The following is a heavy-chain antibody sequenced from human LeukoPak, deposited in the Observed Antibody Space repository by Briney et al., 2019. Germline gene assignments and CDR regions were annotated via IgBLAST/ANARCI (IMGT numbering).Heavy chain of an antibody. V-gene: IGHV3-23*01. CDR1: GFTFSNYA. D-gene: IGHD2-2*01. J-gene: IGHJ4*02. CDR3: ANGGWGVVPAAMGNF. CDR2: ISGSGGTT. Sequence: PGRSLRLSCAASGFTFSNYAMSWVRQAPGKGLEWVSTISGSGGTTSYADSVQGRFTISRDNSKHTPYLQMNSLRAEGTAVYYCANGGWGVVPAAMGNFWGQGTLVTVSS.